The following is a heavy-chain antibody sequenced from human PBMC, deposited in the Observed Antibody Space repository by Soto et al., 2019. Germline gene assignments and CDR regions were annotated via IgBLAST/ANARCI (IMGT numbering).Heavy chain of an antibody. J-gene: IGHJ5*02. CDR2: IDYSGST. CDR3: SRRAPEGFDP. Sequence: PSETLSLTCTVSGGTIRSSNYYWAWIRQPPGKGLEWIGSIDYSGSTYYNPSLKSRVTISVDTSKNHFSLKLGSVTAADTALYYCSRRAPEGFDPWGQGILVTVSS. CDR1: GGTIRSSNYY. V-gene: IGHV4-39*02.